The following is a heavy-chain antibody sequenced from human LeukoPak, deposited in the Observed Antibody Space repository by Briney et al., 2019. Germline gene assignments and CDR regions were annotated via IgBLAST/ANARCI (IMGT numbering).Heavy chain of an antibody. D-gene: IGHD2-15*01. Sequence: GGSLRLSCAASGFTFSSYWMSWVRQAPGKGLEWVANIKQDGSEKYYVDSVKGRFTISRDNAKNSLYLQMNSLRAEDTAVYYCARRGYCGGGSCYVTYWYFDLWGRGTLVTVSS. CDR3: ARRGYCGGGSCYVTYWYFDL. CDR2: IKQDGSEK. J-gene: IGHJ2*01. V-gene: IGHV3-7*01. CDR1: GFTFSSYW.